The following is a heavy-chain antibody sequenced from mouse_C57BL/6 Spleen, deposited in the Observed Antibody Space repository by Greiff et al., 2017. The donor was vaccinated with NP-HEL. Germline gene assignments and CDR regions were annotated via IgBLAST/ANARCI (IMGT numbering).Heavy chain of an antibody. J-gene: IGHJ2*01. Sequence: EVQGVESGGGLVQPGGSLKLSCAASGFTFSDYYMYWVRQTPEKRLEWVAYISNGGGSTYYPDTVKGRFTISRDNAKNTLYLQMSRLKSEDTAMYYCARQRNFSFDYWGQGTTLTVSS. CDR3: ARQRNFSFDY. CDR1: GFTFSDYY. V-gene: IGHV5-12*01. CDR2: ISNGGGST.